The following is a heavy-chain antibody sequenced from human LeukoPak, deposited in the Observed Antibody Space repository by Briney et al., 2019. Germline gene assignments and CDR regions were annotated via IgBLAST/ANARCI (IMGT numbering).Heavy chain of an antibody. Sequence: SETLSLTCTVSGGSISSSSYYWGWIRQPPGKGLEYIGYISYSGNTNYNPSLKSRVTISLVTSKNQLSLKLSSMTAADTAVYYCARQSAVPLNYYYSYAMDVWGQGTTVTVSS. CDR1: GGSISSSSYY. V-gene: IGHV4-61*05. CDR3: ARQSAVPLNYYYSYAMDV. D-gene: IGHD6-19*01. J-gene: IGHJ6*02. CDR2: ISYSGNT.